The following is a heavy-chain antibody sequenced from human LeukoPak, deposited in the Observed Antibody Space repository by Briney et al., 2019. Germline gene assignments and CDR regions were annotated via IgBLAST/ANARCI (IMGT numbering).Heavy chain of an antibody. D-gene: IGHD3-9*01. Sequence: ASVKVSCKASGYTFTGYYMHWVRQAPGQGLEWMGWINPYNGGTSYAQKFQGRLTVTRDMSTSTVYMELSSLGSEDTAVYYCARDRGVLRYFDWLFEFDYWGQGTLVTVSS. CDR1: GYTFTGYY. CDR3: ARDRGVLRYFDWLFEFDY. J-gene: IGHJ4*02. CDR2: INPYNGGT. V-gene: IGHV1-2*02.